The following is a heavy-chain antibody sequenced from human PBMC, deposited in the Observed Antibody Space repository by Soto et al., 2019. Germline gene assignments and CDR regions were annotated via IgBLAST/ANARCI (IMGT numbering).Heavy chain of an antibody. CDR3: ARGNSGDDDEFDY. CDR2: INPSGGST. J-gene: IGHJ4*02. CDR1: GYTFTSYY. Sequence: ASVKVSCKASGYTFTSYYMHWVRQAPGQGLEWMGIINPSGGSTSYAQKFQGRVTMTRDTSTSTVYMELSRLRSDDTATYFCARGNSGDDDEFDYWGQGTPVTVSS. V-gene: IGHV1-46*01. D-gene: IGHD5-12*01.